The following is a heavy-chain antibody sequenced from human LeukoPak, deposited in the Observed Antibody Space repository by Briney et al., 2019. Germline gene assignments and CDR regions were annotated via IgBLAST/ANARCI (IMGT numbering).Heavy chain of an antibody. CDR3: ARGLYFDWSSPPIWFDP. Sequence: PSQTLSLTCAVSGGSISSGGYSWSWIRQPPGKGLEWIGYIYYSGSTNYNPSLKSRVTISVDTSKNQFSLKLSSVTAADTAVYYCARGLYFDWSSPPIWFDPWGQGTLVTVSS. CDR2: IYYSGST. D-gene: IGHD3-9*01. CDR1: GGSISSGGYS. V-gene: IGHV4-30-4*07. J-gene: IGHJ5*02.